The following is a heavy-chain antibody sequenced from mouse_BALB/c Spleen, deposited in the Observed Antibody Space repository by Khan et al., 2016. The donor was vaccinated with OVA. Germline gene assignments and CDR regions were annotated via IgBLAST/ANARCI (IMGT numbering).Heavy chain of an antibody. D-gene: IGHD3-1*01. CDR1: GYSITSGYF. V-gene: IGHV3-6*02. CDR3: ARGGSSGPAWFPY. Sequence: EVQLPESGPGLVKPSQSLSLTCSVTGYSITSGYFWNWIRQFPGNKLEWMGYIRYDGNSNYNPSLKNRISITRDTSKNQFFLKLNSVTPEDTATYYCARGGSSGPAWFPYWGQGTLVTVSA. J-gene: IGHJ3*01. CDR2: IRYDGNS.